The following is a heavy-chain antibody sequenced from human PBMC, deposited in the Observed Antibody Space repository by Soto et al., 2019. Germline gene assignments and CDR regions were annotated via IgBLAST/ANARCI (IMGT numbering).Heavy chain of an antibody. D-gene: IGHD6-6*01. V-gene: IGHV4-34*01. CDR3: ARTSRFDY. J-gene: IGHJ4*02. Sequence: PSETLSLTCAVYGGSFSGYYWSWIRQPPGKGLEWIGEINQSGSTNYNPSLKSRVTISVDTSKNQFSLKLSSVTAADTAVYYCARTSRFDYWGQGTLVTVSS. CDR1: GGSFSGYY. CDR2: INQSGST.